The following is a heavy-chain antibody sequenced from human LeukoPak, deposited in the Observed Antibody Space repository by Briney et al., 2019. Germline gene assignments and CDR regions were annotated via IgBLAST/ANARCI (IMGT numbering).Heavy chain of an antibody. D-gene: IGHD3-10*01. V-gene: IGHV3-48*04. J-gene: IGHJ4*02. CDR2: ISSSGSTI. CDR3: AREPNPETYYYGSGSYWAPYYFDY. Sequence: PGGSLRLSCAASGFTFNTYTMNWVRQAPGKGLEWVSYISSSGSTIYYADSVKGRFTISRDNAKNSLYLQMNSLRAEDTAVYYCAREPNPETYYYGSGSYWAPYYFDYWGQGTLVTVSS. CDR1: GFTFNTYT.